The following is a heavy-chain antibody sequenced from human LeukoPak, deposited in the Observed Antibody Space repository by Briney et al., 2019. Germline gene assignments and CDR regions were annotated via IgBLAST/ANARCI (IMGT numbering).Heavy chain of an antibody. CDR2: ISAYNGNT. D-gene: IGHD3-22*01. CDR3: ARETGHYYDSSGYIVFDY. V-gene: IGHV1-18*01. CDR1: GYTFTSYG. Sequence: ASVKVSCKASGYTFTSYGISWVRQAPGQGLEWMGWISAYNGNTNYAQKLQGRVTMTTDTSTSTAYMELRSLRSDDTAVYYCARETGHYYDSSGYIVFDYWGQGTLVTVSS. J-gene: IGHJ4*02.